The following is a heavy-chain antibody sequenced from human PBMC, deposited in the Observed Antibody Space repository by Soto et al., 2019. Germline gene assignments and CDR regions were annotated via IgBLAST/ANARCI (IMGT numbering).Heavy chain of an antibody. CDR2: ISGSGGST. D-gene: IGHD6-13*01. CDR3: AKGRRSSWYEVNY. V-gene: IGHV3-23*01. Sequence: WGSLRLSCAASGLTFSSYAMSWVRQAPGKGLEWVSAISGSGGSTYYADSVKGRFTISRDNSKNTLYLQMNSLRAEDTAVYYCAKGRRSSWYEVNYWGQGTLVTVSS. CDR1: GLTFSSYA. J-gene: IGHJ4*02.